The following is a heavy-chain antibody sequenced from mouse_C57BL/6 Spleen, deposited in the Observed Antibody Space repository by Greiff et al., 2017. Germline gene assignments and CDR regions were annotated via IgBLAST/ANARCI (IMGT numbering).Heavy chain of an antibody. CDR1: GYTFTSYW. CDR3: AIGMTTVVAPDY. V-gene: IGHV1-7*01. D-gene: IGHD1-1*01. Sequence: LEESGAELAKPGASVTLSCKASGYTFTSYWMHWVKQRPGQGLEWIGYITPSSGYPKYNQKFKDKATLTADKSSSTASMQLSSLTYEDSAVYYGAIGMTTVVAPDYWGQGTTLTVSS. J-gene: IGHJ2*01. CDR2: ITPSSGYP.